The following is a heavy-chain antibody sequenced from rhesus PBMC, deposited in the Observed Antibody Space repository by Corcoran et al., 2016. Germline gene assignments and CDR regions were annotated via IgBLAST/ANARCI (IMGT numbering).Heavy chain of an antibody. J-gene: IGHJ6*01. CDR3: ARSTVAAAYGLDS. CDR1: GFSLSTSGMR. D-gene: IGHD4-29*01. V-gene: IGHV2S2*01. Sequence: QVTLKESGPALVKPTQTLTLTCTFSGFSLSTSGMRVSWIRQPPGKALEWLARIDWDDDKYYSTSLNSRLTISKDPSKNQVVLTMTHMDPVDTATYYCARSTVAAAYGLDSWGQGVVVTVSS. CDR2: IDWDDDK.